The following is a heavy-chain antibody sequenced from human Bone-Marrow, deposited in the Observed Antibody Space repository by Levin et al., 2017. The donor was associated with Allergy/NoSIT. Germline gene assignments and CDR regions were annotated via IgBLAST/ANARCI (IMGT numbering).Heavy chain of an antibody. Sequence: ASVKVSCKTSGYTFTAYHIHWMRQAPGQGLEWMGWIYPSNGATQYAQRFKGRVFMTRDTSISTAYMELTSLTSDYTAIYYCAAVTYSAYGDFDNWGQGTLVTVSS. CDR3: AAVTYSAYGDFDN. CDR1: GYTFTAYH. D-gene: IGHD5-12*01. CDR2: IYPSNGAT. V-gene: IGHV1-2*02. J-gene: IGHJ4*02.